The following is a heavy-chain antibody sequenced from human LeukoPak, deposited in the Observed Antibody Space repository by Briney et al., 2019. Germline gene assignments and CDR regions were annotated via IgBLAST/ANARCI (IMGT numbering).Heavy chain of an antibody. CDR2: TYYRSKWYD. Sequence: SQTLSLTCAISGDSVSSNSAAWNWIRQSPSRGLEWLGRTYYRSKWYDDYAVSVKSRITINPKTSKNQFSLQLNSVTPEDTAVYYCARDRIVGQQLASDIWGQGTMVTVSS. D-gene: IGHD6-13*01. CDR1: GDSVSSNSAA. CDR3: ARDRIVGQQLASDI. J-gene: IGHJ3*02. V-gene: IGHV6-1*01.